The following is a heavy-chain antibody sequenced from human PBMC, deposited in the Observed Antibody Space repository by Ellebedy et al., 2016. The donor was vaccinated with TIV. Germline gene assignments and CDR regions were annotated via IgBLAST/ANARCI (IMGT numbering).Heavy chain of an antibody. CDR3: AVSRDGYNGADAFDI. J-gene: IGHJ3*02. CDR1: GYSFTSYW. CDR2: IYPGDSDT. D-gene: IGHD5-24*01. Sequence: GESLKISCKGSGYSFTSYWIGWVRQMPGKGLEWMGIIYPGDSDTRYSPSFQGQVTISADKSISTAYLQWSSLKASDTAMYYCAVSRDGYNGADAFDIWGQGTMVTVSS. V-gene: IGHV5-51*01.